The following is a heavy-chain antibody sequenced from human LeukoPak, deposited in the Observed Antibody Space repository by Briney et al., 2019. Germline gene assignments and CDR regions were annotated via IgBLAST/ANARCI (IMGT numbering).Heavy chain of an antibody. CDR3: ARGDNYGSGSFDY. Sequence: SETLSLTCAVYGGSFSGYYWSWIRQPPGKGLEWIGEINHSGSTNYNPSLKSRVTISVDTSKNQFSLKLSSVTAADTAVYYCARGDNYGSGSFDYWGQGTLVTVSS. V-gene: IGHV4-34*01. J-gene: IGHJ4*02. D-gene: IGHD3-10*01. CDR1: GGSFSGYY. CDR2: INHSGST.